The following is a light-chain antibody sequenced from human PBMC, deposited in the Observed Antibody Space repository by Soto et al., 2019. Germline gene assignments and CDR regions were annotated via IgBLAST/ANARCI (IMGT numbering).Light chain of an antibody. J-gene: IGKJ1*01. V-gene: IGKV2-28*01. CDR3: MQALQTRT. CDR2: LGS. CDR1: QSLLHSTGYNH. Sequence: DIVMTQSPLSLPVTPGEPASISCRSSQSLLHSTGYNHLDWYLQKPGQSPQLLISLGSTRASGVPDRFSGGGSGTDFTLNISRVEAEDVGVYYCMQALQTRTFGQGTKVEIK.